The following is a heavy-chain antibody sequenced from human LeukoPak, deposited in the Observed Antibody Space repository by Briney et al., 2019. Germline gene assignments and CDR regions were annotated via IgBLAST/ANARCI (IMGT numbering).Heavy chain of an antibody. J-gene: IGHJ3*02. D-gene: IGHD3-16*01. CDR2: ITKDSDRV. CDR3: ARGRSGGLVDAFDI. CDR1: GFFFGGHA. Sequence: GGSLRLSCEASGFFFGGHAMNWLRQAPGKGPEWIAFITKDSDRVYYADSVKGRFTLSRDNAKNSLYLQMNSLRVEDAAVYYCARGRSGGLVDAFDIWGQGTMVTVSS. V-gene: IGHV3-48*04.